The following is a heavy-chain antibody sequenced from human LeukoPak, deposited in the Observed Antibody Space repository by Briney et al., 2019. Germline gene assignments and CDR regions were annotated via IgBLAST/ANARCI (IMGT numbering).Heavy chain of an antibody. CDR2: ISSSSSYI. CDR1: GFTFSSYW. CDR3: ARGTAMVPQPLYYFDY. Sequence: GGSLRLSCAASGFTFSSYWMNWVRQAPGKGLEWVSSISSSSSYIYYADSVKGRFTISRDNAKNSLYLQMNSLRAEDTAVYYCARGTAMVPQPLYYFDYWGQGTLVTVSS. D-gene: IGHD5-18*01. J-gene: IGHJ4*02. V-gene: IGHV3-21*01.